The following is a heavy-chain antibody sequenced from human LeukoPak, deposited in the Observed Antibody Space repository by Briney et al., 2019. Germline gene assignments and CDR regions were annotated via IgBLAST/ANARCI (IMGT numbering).Heavy chain of an antibody. CDR3: ARDGEHYYFDY. J-gene: IGHJ4*02. CDR1: GGSISSSSYY. Sequence: PSETLSLTCTVSGGSISSSSYYWGWIRQPPGKGLEWIGSIYYSGSTYYNPSLKSRVTISVDTSKNQFSLKLSSVTAVDTAVYYCARDGEHYYFDYWGQGTLVTVSS. D-gene: IGHD1/OR15-1a*01. V-gene: IGHV4-39*02. CDR2: IYYSGST.